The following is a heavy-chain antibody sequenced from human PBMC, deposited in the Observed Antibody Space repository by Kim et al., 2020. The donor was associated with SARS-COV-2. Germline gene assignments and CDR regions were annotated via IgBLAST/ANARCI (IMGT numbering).Heavy chain of an antibody. V-gene: IGHV3-15*01. CDR1: GFTFSNAW. D-gene: IGHD1-26*01. CDR2: IKSKTDGGTT. CDR3: TTVKSGWQWLDLRYSGSYCDY. Sequence: GGSLRLSCAASGFTFSNAWMSWVRQAPGKGLEWVGRIKSKTDGGTTDYAAPVKGRFTISRDDSKNTLYLQMNSLKTEDTAVYYCTTVKSGWQWLDLRYSGSYCDYWGQGTLVTVSS. J-gene: IGHJ4*02.